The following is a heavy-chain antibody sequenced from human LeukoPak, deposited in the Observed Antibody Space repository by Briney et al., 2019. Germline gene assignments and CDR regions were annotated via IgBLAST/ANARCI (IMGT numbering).Heavy chain of an antibody. Sequence: PSETPSLTCTVSGGSISSYYWSWIRQPPGKGLEWIGYIYYSGSTNYNPSLKSRVTISVDTSKNQFSLDLSSVTAADTAVYYCARARYNWFDPWGQGTLVTVSS. CDR2: IYYSGST. J-gene: IGHJ5*02. V-gene: IGHV4-59*01. CDR3: ARARYNWFDP. CDR1: GGSISSYY.